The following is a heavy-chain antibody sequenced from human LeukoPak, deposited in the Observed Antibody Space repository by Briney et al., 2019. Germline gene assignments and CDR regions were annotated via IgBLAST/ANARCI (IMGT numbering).Heavy chain of an antibody. Sequence: AGGSLRLSCAASGFTFSSYAMSWVRQAPGKGLEWASAISGSGGSTYYADSVKGRFTISRDNSKNTLYLQMNSLRAEDTAVYYCAKDSLADIDYWGQGTLVTVSS. CDR3: AKDSLADIDY. D-gene: IGHD3-16*01. V-gene: IGHV3-23*01. J-gene: IGHJ4*02. CDR2: ISGSGGST. CDR1: GFTFSSYA.